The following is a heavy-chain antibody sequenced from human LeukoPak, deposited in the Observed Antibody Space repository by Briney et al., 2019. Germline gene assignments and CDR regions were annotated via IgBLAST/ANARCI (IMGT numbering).Heavy chain of an antibody. CDR2: INPYSGDT. J-gene: IGHJ3*02. V-gene: IGHV1-2*06. CDR3: ARSPLYDFWSGYSYDAFDI. D-gene: IGHD3-3*01. Sequence: ASVKVSCKASGYTFTGYHIHWVRQAPGQGLEWMGRINPYSGDTNFAQKFQGRVTMTRDTSISTAYMELSRLRSDDTAVYYCARSPLYDFWSGYSYDAFDIWGQGTMVTVSS. CDR1: GYTFTGYH.